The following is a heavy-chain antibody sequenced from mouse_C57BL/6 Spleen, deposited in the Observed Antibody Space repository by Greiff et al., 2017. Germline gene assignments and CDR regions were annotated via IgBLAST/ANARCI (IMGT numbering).Heavy chain of an antibody. CDR2: INPYKGDT. CDR1: GYSFTGYF. D-gene: IGHD1-3*01. V-gene: IGHV1-20*01. CDR3: AREWDGG. J-gene: IGHJ2*01. Sequence: VQLQQSGPELVKPGDSVKISCKASGYSFTGYFMNWVSQSHGKSREWIGRINPYKGDTFYNQKFKGKATLTVDKASSTAHMESRSLTSEASAVYYCAREWDGGWGQGTTLTVSS.